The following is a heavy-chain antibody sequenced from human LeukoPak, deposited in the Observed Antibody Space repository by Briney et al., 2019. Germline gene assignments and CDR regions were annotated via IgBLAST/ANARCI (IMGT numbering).Heavy chain of an antibody. CDR2: ISPSGDIT. CDR1: GFTFSSYG. Sequence: GGTLRLSCAASGFTFSSYGMSWVRQAPGKGLEWVSGISPSGDITYYADSVKGRFTISRDNSKNTLYLEVISLTAEDTAVYYCAKDDAWLRFGEWSQGTLVTVSS. J-gene: IGHJ4*02. D-gene: IGHD3-10*01. CDR3: AKDDAWLRFGE. V-gene: IGHV3-23*01.